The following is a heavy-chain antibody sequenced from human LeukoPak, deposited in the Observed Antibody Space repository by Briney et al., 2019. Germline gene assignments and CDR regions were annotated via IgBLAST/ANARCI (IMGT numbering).Heavy chain of an antibody. CDR2: MNPNSGNT. Sequence: GASGKVSCKASGYTFNSYDINWVRQGTGQGLEWMGWMNPNSGNTGYGERIQGSVTMTRDNYISTAYMELSSLASEDTAVYYCGRGGAGTYYKRDGWFDPWGQGTVVTVSS. D-gene: IGHD3-10*01. CDR3: GRGGAGTYYKRDGWFDP. J-gene: IGHJ5*02. CDR1: GYTFNSYD. V-gene: IGHV1-8*01.